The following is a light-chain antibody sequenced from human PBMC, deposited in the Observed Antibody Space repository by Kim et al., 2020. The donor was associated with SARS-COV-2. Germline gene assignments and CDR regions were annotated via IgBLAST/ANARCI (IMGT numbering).Light chain of an antibody. CDR2: AAS. V-gene: IGKV1-12*01. J-gene: IGKJ1*01. CDR3: QQANSFPWT. CDR1: QGIRSW. Sequence: ASVGDRVTITCRASQGIRSWLAWYQQKPGKAPKLLIHAASSLQSGVPSRFSGSGSGTDFTLIISSLQPEDFATYYCQQANSFPWTYGQGTKVDIK.